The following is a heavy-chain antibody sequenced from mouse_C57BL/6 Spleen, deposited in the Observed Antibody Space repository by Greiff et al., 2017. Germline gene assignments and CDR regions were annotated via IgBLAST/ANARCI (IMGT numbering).Heavy chain of an antibody. CDR3: ARPPYGSSPYWYFDG. CDR1: GYSITSGYY. CDR2: ISYDGSN. Sequence: ESGPGLVKPSQSLSLTCSVTGYSITSGYYWNWIRQFPGNKLEWMGYISYDGSNNYNPSLKNRISITRDTSKNQFFLKLNSVTTEDTATYYCARPPYGSSPYWYFDGWGTGTTVTVSS. V-gene: IGHV3-6*01. J-gene: IGHJ1*03. D-gene: IGHD1-1*01.